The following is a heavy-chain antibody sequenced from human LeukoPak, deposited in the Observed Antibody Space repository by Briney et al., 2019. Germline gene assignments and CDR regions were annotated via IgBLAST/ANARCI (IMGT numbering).Heavy chain of an antibody. CDR3: ARDAVGASFDY. CDR1: GDSISSHY. V-gene: IGHV4-59*11. J-gene: IGHJ4*02. D-gene: IGHD1-26*01. Sequence: SETLSLTCTVSGDSISSHYWSWIRQPPGKGLEWRGYISYSRSTNYNPSLKSRVSISVDTSKIQFSLRLSSVTAADTAVYYCARDAVGASFDYWGQGTLVTFSS. CDR2: ISYSRST.